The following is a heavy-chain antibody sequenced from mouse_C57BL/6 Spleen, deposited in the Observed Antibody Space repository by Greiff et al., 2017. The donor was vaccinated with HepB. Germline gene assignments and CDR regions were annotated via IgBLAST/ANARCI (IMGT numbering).Heavy chain of an antibody. D-gene: IGHD2-5*01. Sequence: QVQLQQPGAELVRPGSSVKLSCKASGYTFTSYWMDWVKQRPGQGLEWIGNIYPSDNETHYNQKFKDKATLTVDKSSSTAYMQLSSLTSEDSAVYYCARLGYSNYYYYAMDYWGQGTSVTVSS. CDR3: ARLGYSNYYYYAMDY. V-gene: IGHV1-61*01. CDR1: GYTFTSYW. CDR2: IYPSDNET. J-gene: IGHJ4*01.